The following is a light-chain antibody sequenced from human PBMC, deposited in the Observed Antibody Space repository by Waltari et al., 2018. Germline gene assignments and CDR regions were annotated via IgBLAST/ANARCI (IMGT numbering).Light chain of an antibody. J-gene: IGKJ2*01. CDR1: QSVRHW. CDR3: QHYSSYPYT. CDR2: KAS. Sequence: EIQLTQPPSTLSASVGDRVTITCRARQSVRHWLSWYQEQPGKAPKLLFYKASGLENGVPSRFSGSGSETEFSLTISGLQPDDFATYYCQHYSSYPYTFGQGTRLEIK. V-gene: IGKV1-5*03.